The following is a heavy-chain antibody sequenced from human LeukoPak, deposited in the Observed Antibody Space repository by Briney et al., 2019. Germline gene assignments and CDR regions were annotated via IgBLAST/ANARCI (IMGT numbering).Heavy chain of an antibody. Sequence: PGGSLRLSCAASGFTFSSYHMHWVRQAPGRGLEWVAVISYDGSNEDYADSVKGRFTISRDNSKNTLYLQMNSLRAEDTAVYYCARSSSLIQLQWFDPWGQGTLVTVSS. CDR2: ISYDGSNE. CDR1: GFTFSSYH. V-gene: IGHV3-30-3*01. J-gene: IGHJ5*02. CDR3: ARSSSLIQLQWFDP. D-gene: IGHD5-18*01.